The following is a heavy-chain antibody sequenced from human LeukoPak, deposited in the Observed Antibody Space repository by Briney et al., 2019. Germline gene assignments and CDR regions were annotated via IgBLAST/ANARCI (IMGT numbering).Heavy chain of an antibody. Sequence: GGSLRLSCAASAFTFSRYGMHWVRQAPGKGLEWVSFIRYDGNNKYYGDSVKGRFTFSRDNSKNSLFLQMHSLRAEDSAFYYCARDMTAHSSAVSGVPGDYWGQGTLVTVSS. CDR2: IRYDGNNK. CDR3: ARDMTAHSSAVSGVPGDY. J-gene: IGHJ4*02. CDR1: AFTFSRYG. D-gene: IGHD2-21*02. V-gene: IGHV3-30*02.